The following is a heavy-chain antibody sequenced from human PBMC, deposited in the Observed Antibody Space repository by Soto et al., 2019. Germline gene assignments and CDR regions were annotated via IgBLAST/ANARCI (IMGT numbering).Heavy chain of an antibody. CDR1: SGSLSSGGYY. CDR2: IYFTGIT. D-gene: IGHD3-10*01. J-gene: IGHJ5*02. CDR3: ARDPTYHMVIRFER. V-gene: IGHV4-31*03. Sequence: SLSFTVSSGSLSSGGYYWNWIRQHPVKGLEWIGYIYFTGITYSTPSLKSRVTLSVDTSKSQFSLELRSVTAADTAIDHWARDPTYHMVIRFERWVPG.